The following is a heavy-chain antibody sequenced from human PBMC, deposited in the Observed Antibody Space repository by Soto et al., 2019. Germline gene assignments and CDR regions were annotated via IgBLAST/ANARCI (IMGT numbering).Heavy chain of an antibody. J-gene: IGHJ6*02. V-gene: IGHV5-10-1*01. D-gene: IGHD3-9*01. CDR2: IDPSDSYT. Sequence: PGESLKISCKGSGYSFTSYWISWVRQMPGKGLEWMGRIDPSDSYTNYSPSFQGHVTISADKSISTAYLQWSSLKASDTAMYYCASRSTYDILTGYSPYGMDVWGQGTTVTVSS. CDR1: GYSFTSYW. CDR3: ASRSTYDILTGYSPYGMDV.